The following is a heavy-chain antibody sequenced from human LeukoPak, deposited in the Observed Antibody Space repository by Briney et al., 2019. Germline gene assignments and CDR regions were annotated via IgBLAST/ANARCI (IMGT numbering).Heavy chain of an antibody. Sequence: ERSLRFSCAASGFTFSSYAMHWVRQAPGKGLEWVAVISYDGSNKYYADSVKGRFTISRDNSKNTLYLQMNSLRAEDTAVYYCARDGSGSHFDYWGQGTLVTVSS. CDR3: ARDGSGSHFDY. CDR2: ISYDGSNK. CDR1: GFTFSSYA. J-gene: IGHJ4*02. D-gene: IGHD3-10*01. V-gene: IGHV3-30*04.